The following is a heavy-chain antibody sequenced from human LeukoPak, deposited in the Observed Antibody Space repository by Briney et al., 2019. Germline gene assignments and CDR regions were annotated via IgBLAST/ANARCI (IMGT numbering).Heavy chain of an antibody. D-gene: IGHD2-2*02. CDR3: ATAPILRGEGGEHYKYGMDV. CDR2: TYHNGTL. J-gene: IGHJ6*02. V-gene: IGHV4-4*02. CDR1: VGSISSGNW. Sequence: SETLSLTCAVSVGSISSGNWWTWVRQSPGKGLEWIGETYHNGTLNYNPSLKSRVTISADSFKNHFSLKLTSVTAADTAVYYCATAPILRGEGGEHYKYGMDVWGQGTTVIVCS.